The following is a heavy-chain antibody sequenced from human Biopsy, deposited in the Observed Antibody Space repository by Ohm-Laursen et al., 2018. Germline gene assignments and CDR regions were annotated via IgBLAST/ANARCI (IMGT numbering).Heavy chain of an antibody. CDR2: IFNSANT. CDR1: GGPISSGGSY. V-gene: IGHV4-31*01. Sequence: PSQTLSLTCTVSGGPISSGGSYWSWIRQRPGKGLEWIGYIFNSANTYYNPSLKNLITISGDTSKNQFSLKLNSVTAADTAAYYCARGDYFDSNGYFWFDPWGQGTLVTVSS. CDR3: ARGDYFDSNGYFWFDP. D-gene: IGHD3-22*01. J-gene: IGHJ5*02.